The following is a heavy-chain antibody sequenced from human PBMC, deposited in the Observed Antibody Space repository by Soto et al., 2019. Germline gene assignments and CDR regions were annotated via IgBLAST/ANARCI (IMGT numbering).Heavy chain of an antibody. J-gene: IGHJ4*02. CDR3: AKDMRSSQGGSYAAEL. V-gene: IGHV3-9*01. CDR2: ISWNSGNI. Sequence: EVQLVESGGGLVQPGRSLRLSCAASGFFFEDYAMYWVRQAPGKGLEWVSAISWNSGNIGYADSVEGRFTISRDNAKNSLYLQMNSLRTEDTAFYFCAKDMRSSQGGSYAAELWGQGTLVTVSS. CDR1: GFFFEDYA. D-gene: IGHD3-10*01.